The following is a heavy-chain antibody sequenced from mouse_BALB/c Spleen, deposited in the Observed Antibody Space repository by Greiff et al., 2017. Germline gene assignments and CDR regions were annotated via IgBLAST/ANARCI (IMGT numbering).Heavy chain of an antibody. CDR3: ARGAYVGMDY. CDR2: ISDGGSYT. V-gene: IGHV5-4*02. Sequence: EVQLVESGGGLVKPGGSLKLSCAASGFTFSDYYMYWVRQTPEKRLEWVATISDGGSYTYYPDSVKGRFTISRDNAKNNLYLQMSSLKSEDTAMYYCARGAYVGMDYWGQGTSVTVSS. CDR1: GFTFSDYY. J-gene: IGHJ4*01. D-gene: IGHD1-1*01.